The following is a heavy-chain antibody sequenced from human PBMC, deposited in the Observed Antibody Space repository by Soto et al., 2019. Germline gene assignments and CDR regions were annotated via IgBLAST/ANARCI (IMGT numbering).Heavy chain of an antibody. V-gene: IGHV1-69*13. CDR3: ARAPDLYSYGRSWFDP. D-gene: IGHD5-18*01. CDR2: IIPIFGTA. CDR1: GGTFSSYA. Sequence: SVKVSCKASGGTFSSYAISWVRQAPGQGLEWMGGIIPIFGTANYAQKFQGRVTITADESTSTSYMELSSLRSEDTAVYYCARAPDLYSYGRSWFDPWGQGTLVTVSS. J-gene: IGHJ5*02.